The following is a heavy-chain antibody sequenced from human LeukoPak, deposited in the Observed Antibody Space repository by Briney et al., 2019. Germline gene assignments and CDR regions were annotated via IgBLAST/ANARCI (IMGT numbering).Heavy chain of an antibody. D-gene: IGHD3-10*01. V-gene: IGHV1-46*01. CDR3: ARGGFTTMVRGVIITFDAFDI. Sequence: ASVKVSCKASGYSFTNYYLHWVRQAPGQGFEWMGIINPAGGTTTYAQKFQGRVTMTRDTSTSTVYMELSSLRSEDTAVYYCARGGFTTMVRGVIITFDAFDIWGQGTMVT. CDR1: GYSFTNYY. J-gene: IGHJ3*02. CDR2: INPAGGTT.